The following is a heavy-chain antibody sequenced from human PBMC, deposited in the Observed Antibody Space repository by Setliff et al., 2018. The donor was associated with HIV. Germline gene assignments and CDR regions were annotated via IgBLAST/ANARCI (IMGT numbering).Heavy chain of an antibody. CDR3: ARVGVRNWNDDGIDY. CDR2: IFYSGDA. V-gene: IGHV4-39*01. J-gene: IGHJ4*02. Sequence: PSETLSLTCNVSGDSISSGTYYWGWVRQAPGKGLEWIGSIFYSGDAHYNPSLKRRVTISVDTSKNQLSLKVRSVTAADTALYYCARVGVRNWNDDGIDYWGRGTLVTAPQ. CDR1: GDSISSGTYY. D-gene: IGHD1-1*01.